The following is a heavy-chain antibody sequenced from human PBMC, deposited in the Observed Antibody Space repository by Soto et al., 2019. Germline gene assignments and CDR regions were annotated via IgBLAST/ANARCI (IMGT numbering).Heavy chain of an antibody. CDR1: GFTFSSYD. CDR3: ARGSLVVPAASLRKSRDYYYYMDV. CDR2: IGTAGDT. J-gene: IGHJ6*03. Sequence: QLGGSLRLSCAASGFTFSSYDMHWVRQATGKGLEWVSAIGTAGDTYYPGSVKGRFTISRENAKNSLNLQMNSLRAGDTAVYYCARGSLVVPAASLRKSRDYYYYMDVWGKGTTVTVSS. V-gene: IGHV3-13*01. D-gene: IGHD2-2*01.